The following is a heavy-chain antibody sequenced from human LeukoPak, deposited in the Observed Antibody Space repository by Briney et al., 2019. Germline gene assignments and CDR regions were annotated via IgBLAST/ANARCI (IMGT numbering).Heavy chain of an antibody. CDR3: ARPGIAVNWFDP. V-gene: IGHV1-69*05. CDR2: IIPIFGTA. J-gene: IGHJ5*02. Sequence: SVKVSCKASGGTFSSYAISWVRQVPGQGLEWMGGIIPIFGTANYAQKFQGRVTMTRNTSISTAYMELSSLRSEDTAVYYCARPGIAVNWFDPWGQGTLVTVSS. D-gene: IGHD6-19*01. CDR1: GGTFSSYA.